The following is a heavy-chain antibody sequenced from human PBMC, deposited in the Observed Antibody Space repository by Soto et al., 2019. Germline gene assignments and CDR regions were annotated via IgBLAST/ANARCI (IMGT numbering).Heavy chain of an antibody. Sequence: QVQLVESGGGVVQPGRSLRLSCAASGFTFSSYGMHWVRQAPGKGLEWVAVISYDGSDKYYVDSVTGRFTISRDNSKNTLYQQMNRLRAAATDVYYCAKAHRSYGSGSYYGYYGMDVWGQGTTVTVSS. CDR2: ISYDGSDK. V-gene: IGHV3-30*18. CDR3: AKAHRSYGSGSYYGYYGMDV. D-gene: IGHD3-10*01. J-gene: IGHJ6*02. CDR1: GFTFSSYG.